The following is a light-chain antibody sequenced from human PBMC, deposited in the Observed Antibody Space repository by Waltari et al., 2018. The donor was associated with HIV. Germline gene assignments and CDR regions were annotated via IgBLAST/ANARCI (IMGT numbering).Light chain of an antibody. Sequence: SVLTQPPSVSGAPGQRVTIPCTGSSSHLGPRFAVPLYQQLPGTAPKLLIYGNNNRPSGVPDRFSGSKSGTSASLAITGLQAEDEADYYCQSYDSSLSGSVFGGGTKLTVL. CDR1: SSHLGPRFA. CDR3: QSYDSSLSGSV. J-gene: IGLJ2*01. V-gene: IGLV1-40*01. CDR2: GNN.